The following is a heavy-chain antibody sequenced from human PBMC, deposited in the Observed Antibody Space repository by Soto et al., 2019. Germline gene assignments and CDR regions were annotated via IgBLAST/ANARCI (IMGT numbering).Heavy chain of an antibody. V-gene: IGHV4-31*03. CDR1: GGSISSGGYY. CDR2: IYYSGST. Sequence: QLQLQESGPGLVKPSQTLSLTCTVSGGSISSGGYYWSWIRQHPGKCLEWIGYIYYSGSTYYNPSLQRRVTISVDTSKKQCFLKRSSVTAADTAVYYCAISHDPIVNYYFDDWGQGTLVTVSS. CDR3: AISHDPIVNYYFDD. J-gene: IGHJ4*02. D-gene: IGHD1-20*01.